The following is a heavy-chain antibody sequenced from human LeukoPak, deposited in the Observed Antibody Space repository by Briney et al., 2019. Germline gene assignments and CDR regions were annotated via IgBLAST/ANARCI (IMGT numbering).Heavy chain of an antibody. CDR1: GGSFSGYY. D-gene: IGHD3-3*01. J-gene: IGHJ4*02. CDR2: INHSGST. CDR3: ARGLASGYPPIPFDY. V-gene: IGHV4-34*01. Sequence: SETLSLTCAVYGGSFSGYYWSWIRQPPGKGLEWIGEINHSGSTNYNPSLKSRVTISVDTSKNEFSLNLTSETAADTAIYYCARGLASGYPPIPFDYWGQGTLVTVSS.